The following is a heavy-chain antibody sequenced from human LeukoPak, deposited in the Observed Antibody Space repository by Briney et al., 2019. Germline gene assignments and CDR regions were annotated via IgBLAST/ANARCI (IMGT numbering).Heavy chain of an antibody. D-gene: IGHD3-9*01. Sequence: ASVKVSCKASRYTFTSYDINWVRQATGQGLEWMGWMNPNSGNTGYAQKFQGRVTMTRNTSISTAYMELSSLRSEDTAVYYCARGLVLRYFDWLSPYYYYMDVWGKGTTVTVSS. CDR1: RYTFTSYD. CDR3: ARGLVLRYFDWLSPYYYYMDV. V-gene: IGHV1-8*01. CDR2: MNPNSGNT. J-gene: IGHJ6*03.